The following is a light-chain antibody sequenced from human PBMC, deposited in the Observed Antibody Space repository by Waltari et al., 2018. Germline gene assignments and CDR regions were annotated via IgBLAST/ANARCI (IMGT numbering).Light chain of an antibody. J-gene: IGKJ1*01. CDR1: QSISSF. CDR2: AAS. Sequence: DIQMTQSPSSLSASVGDRVTIPCRASQSISSFLFWYQQRPEKTPQLLIYAASTLQSGVPSRFSGRGSGTDFTLTITSLQPEDFATYYCQQGHSTPRTFGQGTKVEIK. V-gene: IGKV1-39*01. CDR3: QQGHSTPRT.